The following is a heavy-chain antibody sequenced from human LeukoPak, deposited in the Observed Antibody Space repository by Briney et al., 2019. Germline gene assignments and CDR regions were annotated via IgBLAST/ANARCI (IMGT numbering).Heavy chain of an antibody. V-gene: IGHV3-21*01. CDR1: GFTFSIYS. CDR3: ARDGIFDY. J-gene: IGHJ4*02. CDR2: IRSGSTYI. Sequence: GGSLRLPCAASGFTFSIYSMNWVRQAPGKGLEWVSSIRSGSTYINYADSVKGRFTISRDDAKKSLYLQMNSLRAEDTAVYYCARDGIFDYWGQGTLVTVSS.